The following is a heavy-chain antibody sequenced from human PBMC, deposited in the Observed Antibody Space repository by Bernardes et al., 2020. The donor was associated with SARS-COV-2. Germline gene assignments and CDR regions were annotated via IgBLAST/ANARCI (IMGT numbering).Heavy chain of an antibody. J-gene: IGHJ4*01. V-gene: IGHV3-53*01. CDR3: ARGGFTHAFDF. CDR1: GLRVGDHY. Sequence: GSLRLSCAASGLRVGDHYMSWVRQAPGKGLEWVSVIFSGGTTFSADSVKGRITLSRDILTNTLYLQMSNLRADDTALYYCARGGFTHAFDFWGHGTLVTVSS. CDR2: IFSGGTT. D-gene: IGHD3-10*01.